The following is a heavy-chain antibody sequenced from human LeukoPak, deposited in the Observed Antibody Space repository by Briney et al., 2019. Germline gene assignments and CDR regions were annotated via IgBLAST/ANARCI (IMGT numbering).Heavy chain of an antibody. CDR3: ATFFIFGGNSKGYFDN. Sequence: GESPRISCRGSGYNFTTYWIGWVRQMPGKGLEWMGIIYPGDSHTRYSPSFQGQVTISADKSSSTAYLQWSSLKTSDTAMYYCATFFIFGGNSKGYFDNWGQGTLVTVSS. V-gene: IGHV5-51*01. D-gene: IGHD4-23*01. CDR2: IYPGDSHT. CDR1: GYNFTTYW. J-gene: IGHJ4*02.